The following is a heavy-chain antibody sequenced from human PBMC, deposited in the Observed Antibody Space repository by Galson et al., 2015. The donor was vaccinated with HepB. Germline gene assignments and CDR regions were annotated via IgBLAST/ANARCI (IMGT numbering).Heavy chain of an antibody. V-gene: IGHV3-23*01. CDR1: GFTFSSYA. D-gene: IGHD1-26*01. CDR3: AATNPWELLNPLFDY. J-gene: IGHJ4*02. Sequence: SLRLSCAASGFTFSSYAMSWVRQAPGKGLEWVSAISGSGGSTYYADSVKGQFTISRDNSKNTLYLQMNSLRAEDTAVYYCAATNPWELLNPLFDYWGQGTLVTVSS. CDR2: ISGSGGST.